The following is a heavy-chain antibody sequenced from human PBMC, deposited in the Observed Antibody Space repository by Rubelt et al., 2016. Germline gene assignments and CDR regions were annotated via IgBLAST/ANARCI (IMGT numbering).Heavy chain of an antibody. D-gene: IGHD3-10*01. CDR2: IDWDDDK. Sequence: QVTLRESGPALVKPTQTLTLTCTFSGFSLTTSGMCVSWIRQPPGKALQWLALIDWDDDKYYSTSLKTRLTISKDTSKNPVVRTMTNVDPVDTATYYGARMPGGGFGDFKDDACDIWGQGTMVTVSS. CDR3: ARMPGGGFGDFKDDACDI. J-gene: IGHJ3*02. CDR1: GFSLTTSGMC. V-gene: IGHV2-70*13.